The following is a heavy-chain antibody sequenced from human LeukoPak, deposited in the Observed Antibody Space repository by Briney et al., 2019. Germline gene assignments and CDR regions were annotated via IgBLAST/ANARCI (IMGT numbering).Heavy chain of an antibody. Sequence: GGSLRLSCEASGFSVSRYWMSWVRQAPGKGLEWVATIKEDESEKYYVDSVKGRFSISRDNAKNSLYLQMNSLRAGDTAVYYCARYSSSWSPYDYWGQGTLVTVSS. J-gene: IGHJ4*02. CDR1: GFSVSRYW. V-gene: IGHV3-7*01. CDR2: IKEDESEK. D-gene: IGHD6-13*01. CDR3: ARYSSSWSPYDY.